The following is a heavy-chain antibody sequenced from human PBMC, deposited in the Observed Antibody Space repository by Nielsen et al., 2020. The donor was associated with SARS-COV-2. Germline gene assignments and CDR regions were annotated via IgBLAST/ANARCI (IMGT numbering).Heavy chain of an antibody. D-gene: IGHD3-10*01. V-gene: IGHV1-3*01. CDR2: INAGNGNT. J-gene: IGHJ6*02. CDR3: ATGRGYGSGSYRSGYYYGMDV. Sequence: WVRQAPGQRLEWMGWINAGNGNTKYSQKFHGRVTITRDTSASTAYMELSSLRSEDTAVYYCATGRGYGSGSYRSGYYYGMDVWGQGTTVTVSS.